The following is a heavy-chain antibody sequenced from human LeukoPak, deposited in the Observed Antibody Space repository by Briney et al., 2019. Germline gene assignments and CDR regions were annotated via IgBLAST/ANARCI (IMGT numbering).Heavy chain of an antibody. CDR3: ARRKAYYYGSGSYSGYYYYYYMDV. V-gene: IGHV4-34*01. Sequence: SETLSLTCAVYGGSFSGYYWSWIRQPPGKGLERIGEINHSGSTNYNPSLKSRVTISVDTSKNQFSLKLSSVTAADTAVYYCARRKAYYYGSGSYSGYYYYYYMDVWGKGTTVTVSS. CDR1: GGSFSGYY. CDR2: INHSGST. D-gene: IGHD3-10*01. J-gene: IGHJ6*03.